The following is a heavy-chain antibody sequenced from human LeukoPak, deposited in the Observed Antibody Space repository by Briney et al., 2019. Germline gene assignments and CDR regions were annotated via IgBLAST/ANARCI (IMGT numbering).Heavy chain of an antibody. Sequence: GGSLRLSCAASGFTFSSYGMHWVRQAPGKGLEWVAVIWYDGSNKYYADSVKGRFTISRDNSKNTLYLQMNSLRAEDTALYYCARDGLDYFGMDVWGQGTTVTVSS. V-gene: IGHV3-33*01. CDR3: ARDGLDYFGMDV. CDR1: GFTFSSYG. CDR2: IWYDGSNK. J-gene: IGHJ6*02.